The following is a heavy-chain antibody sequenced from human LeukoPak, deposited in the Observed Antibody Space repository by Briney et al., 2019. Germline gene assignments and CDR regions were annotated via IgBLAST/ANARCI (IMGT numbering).Heavy chain of an antibody. CDR1: GGSFSGYC. V-gene: IGHV4-34*01. CDR2: INHSGST. J-gene: IGHJ5*02. D-gene: IGHD5-18*01. CDR3: ARGCLYTAMVYWFDP. Sequence: SETLSLTCAVYGGSFSGYCWSWIRQPPGKGLEWIGEINHSGSTNYNPSLKSRVTISVDTSKNQFSLKLSSVAAADTAVYYCARGCLYTAMVYWFDPWGQGTLVTVSS.